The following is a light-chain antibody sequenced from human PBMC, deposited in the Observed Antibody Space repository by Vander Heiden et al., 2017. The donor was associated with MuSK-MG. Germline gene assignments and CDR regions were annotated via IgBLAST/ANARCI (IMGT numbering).Light chain of an antibody. V-gene: IGKV1-33*01. CDR2: DAS. J-gene: IGKJ3*01. CDR1: QDINNY. Sequence: DIQMTQSPSSLSASVGDRVTITCQASQDINNYLNWYQQKPGKAPKLLIYDASNWETGVPSRFSGSGSGTDFTFTISSLQPEDIATYYCQQDDNLPAFGPGTKVDIK. CDR3: QQDDNLPA.